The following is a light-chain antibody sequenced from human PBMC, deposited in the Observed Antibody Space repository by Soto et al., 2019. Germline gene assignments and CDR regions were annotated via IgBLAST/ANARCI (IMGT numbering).Light chain of an antibody. CDR3: QQYGRSIT. Sequence: EIVMTQSPATLSSFLGDRVTLSCRASQYINTRLAWYQHRPGQAPRLLIYQTSLRAAGIPARFSASGSGTDFTLTISDVQPEDFAVYYCQQYGRSITFGQGTRLEI. CDR2: QTS. V-gene: IGKV3D-11*03. J-gene: IGKJ5*01. CDR1: QYINTR.